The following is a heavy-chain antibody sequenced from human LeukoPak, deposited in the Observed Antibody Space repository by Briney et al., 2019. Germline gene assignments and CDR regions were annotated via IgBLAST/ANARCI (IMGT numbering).Heavy chain of an antibody. V-gene: IGHV1-2*02. CDR1: TSTFTDYY. J-gene: IGHJ5*02. D-gene: IGHD6-6*01. CDR2: INPTTGGT. Sequence: GASVKVSCKASTSTFTDYYIHWVRQAPGQGLEWMGWINPTTGGTNYAQNFQGRVTMTRDTSISIAYMELNRLRSEDTAVYYCARAQGVIAASGGDPWGQGTLVTVSS. CDR3: ARAQGVIAASGGDP.